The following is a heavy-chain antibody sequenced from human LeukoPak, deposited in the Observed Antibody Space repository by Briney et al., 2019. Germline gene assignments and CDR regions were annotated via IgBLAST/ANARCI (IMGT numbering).Heavy chain of an antibody. J-gene: IGHJ4*02. CDR1: GFPFSSYW. CDR2: IKQDGSKK. D-gene: IGHD5-18*01. Sequence: GGSLRLSCVASGFPFSSYWMTWVRQAPGKGLEWVANIKQDGSKKSYVDSVKGRFTISRDNAKNSLYLQMNSLRPEDTALYYCTKVRGYSYGYFDFWGLGTLVTVSS. V-gene: IGHV3-7*03. CDR3: TKVRGYSYGYFDF.